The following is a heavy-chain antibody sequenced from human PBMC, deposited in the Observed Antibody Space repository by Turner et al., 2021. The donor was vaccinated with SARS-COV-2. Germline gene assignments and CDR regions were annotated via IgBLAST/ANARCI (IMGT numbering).Heavy chain of an antibody. V-gene: IGHV3-21*01. CDR1: GVTFSSYS. CDR2: ISSSSRYI. CDR3: ARDSFGYYDSSGYYLGGFDY. Sequence: EVQLVESGGGLVKPGGSLGLSCPASGVTFSSYSMNWVRQAPGKGLAWVSSISSSSRYIYYADSVKGRFTISRDNAKNSLYLQMNSLRAEDTAVYYCARDSFGYYDSSGYYLGGFDYWGQGTLVTVSS. D-gene: IGHD3-22*01. J-gene: IGHJ4*02.